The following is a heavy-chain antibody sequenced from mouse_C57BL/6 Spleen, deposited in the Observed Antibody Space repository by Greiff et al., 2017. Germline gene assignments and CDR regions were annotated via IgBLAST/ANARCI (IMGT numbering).Heavy chain of an antibody. CDR2: IDPSDSYT. J-gene: IGHJ1*03. Sequence: QVQLQQPGAELVKPGASVKLSCKASGYTFTSYWMQWVKQRPGQGLEWIGEIDPSDSYTNYNQKFKGKATLTVDKSSSTAYMQLSSLTSEDSAVYYCARWGTMGYFDVWGTGTTVTVSS. V-gene: IGHV1-50*01. CDR3: ARWGTMGYFDV. CDR1: GYTFTSYW. D-gene: IGHD1-1*02.